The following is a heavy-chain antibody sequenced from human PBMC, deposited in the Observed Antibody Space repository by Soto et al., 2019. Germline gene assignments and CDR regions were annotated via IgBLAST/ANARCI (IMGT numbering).Heavy chain of an antibody. CDR1: GGSISSGGYS. J-gene: IGHJ4*02. CDR3: ARAGGGYEDFDY. D-gene: IGHD3-22*01. CDR2: IYHSGST. Sequence: SETLSLTCAVSGGSISSGGYSWSWIRQPPGKGLEWIGYIYHSGSTYYNPSLKSRVTISVDRSKNQFSLKLSPVTAADTAVYYCARAGGGYEDFDYWGQGTLVTVSS. V-gene: IGHV4-30-2*01.